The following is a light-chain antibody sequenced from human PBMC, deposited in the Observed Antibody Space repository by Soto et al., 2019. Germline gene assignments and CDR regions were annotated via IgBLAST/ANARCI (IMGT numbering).Light chain of an antibody. CDR2: KAS. Sequence: DIQMTQSPSTLSASVGDRVTITCRASQTISGWVAWYQQKPGKAPKLLIYKASNLESGVPSRFSGSGSGTEFTLTISNLQPDDFATYYGHQYNTYAYTFGEGTKLEIK. J-gene: IGKJ2*01. CDR1: QTISGW. CDR3: HQYNTYAYT. V-gene: IGKV1-5*03.